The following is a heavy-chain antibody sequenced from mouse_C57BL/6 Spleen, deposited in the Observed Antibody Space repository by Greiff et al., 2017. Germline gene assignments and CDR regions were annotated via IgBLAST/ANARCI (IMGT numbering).Heavy chain of an antibody. CDR3: ARQGDYDDDPYYFDY. CDR1: GFTFSSYG. V-gene: IGHV5-6*01. D-gene: IGHD2-4*01. CDR2: ISSGGSYT. Sequence: EVMLVESGGDLVKPGGSLKLSCAASGFTFSSYGMSWVRQTPDKRLEWVATISSGGSYTYYPDSVKGRFTISRDNAKNTLYLQMSSLKSEDTAMYYCARQGDYDDDPYYFDYWGQGTTLTVSS. J-gene: IGHJ2*01.